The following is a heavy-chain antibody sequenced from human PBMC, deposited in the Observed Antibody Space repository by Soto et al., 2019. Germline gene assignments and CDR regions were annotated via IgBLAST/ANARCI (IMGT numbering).Heavy chain of an antibody. V-gene: IGHV1-2*04. D-gene: IGHD3-3*01. J-gene: IGHJ4*02. Sequence: QVQLVQSGAEVKKPGASVKVSCKASGYTFTGYYMHWVRQAPGQGLEWMGWINPNSGGTNYAQKFQGWFTMTRDTSISTAYMELSRLRSDDTAVYYCARALSPVDTLFLEWLFACDYWGQGTLVTVSS. CDR3: ARALSPVDTLFLEWLFACDY. CDR1: GYTFTGYY. CDR2: INPNSGGT.